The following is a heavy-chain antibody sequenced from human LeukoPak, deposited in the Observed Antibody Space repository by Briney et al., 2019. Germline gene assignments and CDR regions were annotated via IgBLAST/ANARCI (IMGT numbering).Heavy chain of an antibody. CDR3: ARDLNYEGLFDY. J-gene: IGHJ4*02. Sequence: PGESLRLSCVASGFTFTDHPMNWVRQAPGKGLEWISYIGGDGIAFYADSVKGRFTASKDDARKSMYLQMNSLRAEDTVVYYCARDLNYEGLFDYWGQGTLVTVSS. V-gene: IGHV3-69-1*01. CDR1: GFTFTDHP. CDR2: IGGDGIA. D-gene: IGHD4-11*01.